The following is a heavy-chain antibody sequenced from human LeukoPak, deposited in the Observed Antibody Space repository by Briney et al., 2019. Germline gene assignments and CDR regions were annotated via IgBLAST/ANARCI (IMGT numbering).Heavy chain of an antibody. CDR1: GFTFSSYE. Sequence: PGGSLRLSCAASGFTFSSYEMNWVRQAPGKGLEWVSYISSSGSTIYYADSVKGRFTISRDNAKNSLYLQMNSLRAEDTAVYYCARNLYYYDSSGYGYWGQGTLVTVSS. CDR2: ISSSGSTI. D-gene: IGHD3-22*01. J-gene: IGHJ4*02. V-gene: IGHV3-48*03. CDR3: ARNLYYYDSSGYGY.